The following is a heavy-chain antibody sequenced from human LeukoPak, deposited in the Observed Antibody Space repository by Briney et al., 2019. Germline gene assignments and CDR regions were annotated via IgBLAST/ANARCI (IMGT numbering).Heavy chain of an antibody. J-gene: IGHJ3*01. D-gene: IGHD5-24*01. CDR2: IYDTGTS. Sequence: SETLSLTCNVSGYSLSSGYYWGWIRQPPGKGLEWIGSIYDTGTSNHNPSLKSRVIISIDTSNDQVSLKLSSVTAADTAVYYCARDAGNYHMRGFDVWGPGTLVTVSS. CDR1: GYSLSSGYY. CDR3: ARDAGNYHMRGFDV. V-gene: IGHV4-38-2*02.